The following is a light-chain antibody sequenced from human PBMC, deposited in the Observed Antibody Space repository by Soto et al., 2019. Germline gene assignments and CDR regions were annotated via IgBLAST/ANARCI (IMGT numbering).Light chain of an antibody. J-gene: IGKJ4*01. CDR2: DAS. CDR1: QAISTN. Sequence: AIQLTQSPSSLSASIGDRVTITCRASQAISTNLAWYQHKPGTVPKVLIYDASILENGVPSRFSGSGSGTDFTLIISSLQPEDFATYYCQQFRTYPTFGGGTKVEVQ. V-gene: IGKV1-13*02. CDR3: QQFRTYPT.